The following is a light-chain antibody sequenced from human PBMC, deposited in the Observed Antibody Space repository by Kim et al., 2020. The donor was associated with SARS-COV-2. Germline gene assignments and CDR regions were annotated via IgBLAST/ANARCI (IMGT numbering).Light chain of an antibody. J-gene: IGKJ2*01. CDR2: AAS. V-gene: IGKV1-39*01. CDR1: QSITNY. CDR3: QQSYRTPYT. Sequence: SAAVGDRVTITCRASQSITNYLNWYQQRPGKAPKLLIYAASSLQSGVPLSFSGSGSGTDFTLTISSLQREDFATYYCQQSYRTPYTSGQGTKLEI.